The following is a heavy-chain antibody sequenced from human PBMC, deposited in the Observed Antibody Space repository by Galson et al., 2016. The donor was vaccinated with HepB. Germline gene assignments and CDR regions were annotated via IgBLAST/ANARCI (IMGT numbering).Heavy chain of an antibody. J-gene: IGHJ4*02. V-gene: IGHV3-21*01. Sequence: SLRLSCAASGFTFSSYTMNWVRQAPGKGLEWVSSLSSTSSYISYADSVKGRFTISRDNAKNSLFLQMNSLTAEDTAVYYCARDRPVAVSGAEYWGQGILVTVSS. CDR2: LSSTSSYI. CDR1: GFTFSSYT. D-gene: IGHD6-19*01. CDR3: ARDRPVAVSGAEY.